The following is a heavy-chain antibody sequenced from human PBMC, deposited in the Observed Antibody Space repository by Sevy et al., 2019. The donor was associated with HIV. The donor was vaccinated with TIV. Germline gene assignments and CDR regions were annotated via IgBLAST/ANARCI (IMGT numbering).Heavy chain of an antibody. D-gene: IGHD2-2*01. CDR2: ISYDGSSK. V-gene: IGHV3-30-3*01. J-gene: IGHJ4*02. CDR3: AILGVDCVSTNCYGMRSLSFDF. CDR1: GFTFSSFA. Sequence: GGSLKLSCAASGFTFSSFAMHWVRQAPGKGLEWVAVISYDGSSKYYPDSVKGRFTISRDNAKNTLYLQMNRLRPEDTAFYFCAILGVDCVSTNCYGMRSLSFDFWGQGTLVTVSS.